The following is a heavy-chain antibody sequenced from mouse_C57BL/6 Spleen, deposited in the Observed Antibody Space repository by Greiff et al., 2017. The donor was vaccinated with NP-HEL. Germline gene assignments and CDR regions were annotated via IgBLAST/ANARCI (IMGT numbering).Heavy chain of an antibody. CDR3: ARGTVDY. D-gene: IGHD4-1*01. CDR1: GYTFTSYW. CDR2: IYPGSGST. V-gene: IGHV1-55*01. Sequence: QVHVKQPGAELVKPGASVKMSCKASGYTFTSYWITWVKQRPGQGLEWIGDIYPGSGSTNYNEKFKSKATLTVDTSSSTAYMQLSSLTSEDSAVYYCARGTVDYWGQGTTLTVAS. J-gene: IGHJ2*01.